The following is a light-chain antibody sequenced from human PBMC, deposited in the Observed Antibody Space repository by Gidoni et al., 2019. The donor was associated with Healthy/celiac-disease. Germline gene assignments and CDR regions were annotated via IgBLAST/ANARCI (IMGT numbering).Light chain of an antibody. CDR1: QSVSSY. V-gene: IGKV3-11*01. Sequence: EIVLTQSPATLSLSPGERATLSCRASQSVSSYLAWYQQKPGQAPRLLIYEASNRATGIPARFSGSGSGTDFTLTISSLEPEDFAVYYCQQRSNWPPDITFGPGTKVDIK. CDR3: QQRSNWPPDIT. J-gene: IGKJ3*01. CDR2: EAS.